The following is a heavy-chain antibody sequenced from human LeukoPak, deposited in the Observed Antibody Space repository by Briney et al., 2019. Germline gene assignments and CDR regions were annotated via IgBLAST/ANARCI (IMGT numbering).Heavy chain of an antibody. Sequence: SETLSLTCNVSGGSTSSSSLYWGWIRQPPGKGLEWIGTMYYSGSTYYNPSLKSRVTVSVDTSKNQFSLKLSSVTAADTAVYYCDLGVLLRVGYYDLWGRGTLVTVSS. V-gene: IGHV4-39*01. CDR1: GGSTSSSSLY. CDR3: DLGVLLRVGYYDL. D-gene: IGHD3-10*01. J-gene: IGHJ2*01. CDR2: MYYSGST.